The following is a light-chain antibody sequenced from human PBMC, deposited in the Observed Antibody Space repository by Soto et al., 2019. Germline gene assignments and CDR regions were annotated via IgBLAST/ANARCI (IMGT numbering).Light chain of an antibody. V-gene: IGLV1-40*01. CDR3: QSYDSSLSGYG. Sequence: QSVLTQPPSVSGAPGQRVTISCTGSSSNIGAGYEAHWYQQVPGTAPKLLIYENNNRPSGVTDRFSGSKSGTSASLAITGLQAEDEAEYYCQSYDSSLSGYGFGTGTKVTVL. CDR1: SSNIGAGYE. CDR2: ENN. J-gene: IGLJ1*01.